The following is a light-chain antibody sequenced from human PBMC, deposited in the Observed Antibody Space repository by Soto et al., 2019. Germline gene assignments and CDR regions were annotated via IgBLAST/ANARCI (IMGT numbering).Light chain of an antibody. CDR2: DAS. CDR1: QSISSW. Sequence: DIQKTQSPSTLSVSVGDRVTITCRASQSISSWLAWYQQKPGKAPKLLIYDASSLESGVPSRFSGSGSGTEFTLTISSLQPDDFATYYCQQYNSYLYTFGQGTRLEIK. V-gene: IGKV1-5*01. J-gene: IGKJ5*01. CDR3: QQYNSYLYT.